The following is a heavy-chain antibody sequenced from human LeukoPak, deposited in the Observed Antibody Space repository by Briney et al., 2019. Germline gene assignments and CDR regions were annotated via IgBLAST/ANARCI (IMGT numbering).Heavy chain of an antibody. D-gene: IGHD6-19*01. Sequence: SETLSLTCTVSGGSISSYYWSWIRQPPGEGLEWIGSIYYSGSTYYNPSLKSRVTISVGTSKNQFSLKLSSVTAADTAVYYCTRRNKQWMVMWVDPWGQGTLVTVSS. J-gene: IGHJ5*02. CDR1: GGSISSYY. CDR2: IYYSGST. CDR3: TRRNKQWMVMWVDP. V-gene: IGHV4-59*05.